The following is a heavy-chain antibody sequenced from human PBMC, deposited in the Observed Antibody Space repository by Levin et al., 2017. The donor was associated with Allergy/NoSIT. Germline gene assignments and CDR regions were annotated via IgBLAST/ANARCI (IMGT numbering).Heavy chain of an antibody. CDR3: AKGWGYSPFDP. CDR2: ISGSGGST. CDR1: GFTFSSYA. V-gene: IGHV3-23*01. D-gene: IGHD5-12*01. Sequence: GESLKISCAASGFTFSSYAMSWVRQAPGKGLEWVSAISGSGGSTYYADSVKGRFTISRDNSKNTLYLQMNSPRAEDTAVYYCAKGWGYSPFDPWGQGTLVTVSS. J-gene: IGHJ5*02.